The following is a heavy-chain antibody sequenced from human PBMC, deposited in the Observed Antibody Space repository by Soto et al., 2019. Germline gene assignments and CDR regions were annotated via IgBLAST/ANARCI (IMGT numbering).Heavy chain of an antibody. V-gene: IGHV3-23*01. D-gene: IGHD5-12*01. CDR3: ARGDGYDPYSYFDY. CDR1: GFTFSNYA. J-gene: IGHJ4*02. Sequence: GGSLRLSCAASGFTFSNYAMTWVRQAPGKGLEWVSAISGSGGSTYYADSVKGRFTISRDNSKNTLYLQMNSLRADDTAVYYCARGDGYDPYSYFDYWGQGILVTVSS. CDR2: ISGSGGST.